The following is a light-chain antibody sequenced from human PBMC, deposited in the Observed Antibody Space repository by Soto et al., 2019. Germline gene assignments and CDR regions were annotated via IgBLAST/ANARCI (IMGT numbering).Light chain of an antibody. CDR2: GNK. CDR1: SSNIGAGSD. V-gene: IGLV1-40*01. J-gene: IGLJ2*01. Sequence: QSVLTQPPSVSGAPGQIVTISCTGGSSNIGAGSDVHWYQQSPGRVPKLLVYGNKHRPSGVPDRFSASKSGTSASLAITGLQADDEADYYCQSYDNNLRGVLFGGGTKVTVL. CDR3: QSYDNNLRGVL.